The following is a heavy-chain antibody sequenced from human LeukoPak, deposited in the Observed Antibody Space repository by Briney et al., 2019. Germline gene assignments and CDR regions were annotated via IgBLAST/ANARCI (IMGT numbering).Heavy chain of an antibody. CDR1: GFTFSSYW. Sequence: GGSLRLSCAASGFTFSSYWMHWVRQAPGKGLVWVSRINGDGSSTSYADSVKGRFTISRDNAKNTVYLQMNSLRVEDTAAYYCAGGFDYWGQGTLVTVSS. CDR3: AGGFDY. J-gene: IGHJ4*02. V-gene: IGHV3-74*01. CDR2: INGDGSST.